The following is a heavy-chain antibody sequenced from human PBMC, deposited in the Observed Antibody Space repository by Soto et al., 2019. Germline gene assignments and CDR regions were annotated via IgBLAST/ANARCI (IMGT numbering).Heavy chain of an antibody. CDR2: VFYTGTT. CDR3: ARTGHDFNNYSLRWFDP. J-gene: IGHJ5*02. V-gene: IGHV4-59*01. Sequence: PSETLSLTCNVSGGSIYTYFWSWIRQPPGKGLEWIGYVFYTGTTSYNPSLKSRVTIPADTSKNQFSLKLSSVTAADTAVYYCARTGHDFNNYSLRWFDPWGQGILVTVSS. D-gene: IGHD4-4*01. CDR1: GGSIYTYF.